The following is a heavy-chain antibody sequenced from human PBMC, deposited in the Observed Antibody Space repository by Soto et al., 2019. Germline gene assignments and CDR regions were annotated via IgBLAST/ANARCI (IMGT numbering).Heavy chain of an antibody. CDR1: GFTFSSYA. V-gene: IGHV3-30-3*01. CDR3: AREAGDEPTSGYFDY. CDR2: ISYDGSNK. D-gene: IGHD7-27*01. Sequence: PGGSLRLSCAASGFTFSSYAMHWVRQAPGKGLEWVAVISYDGSNKYYADSVKGRFTISRDNSKNTLYLQMNSLRAEDTAVYYCAREAGDEPTSGYFDYWGQGTLVTVSS. J-gene: IGHJ4*02.